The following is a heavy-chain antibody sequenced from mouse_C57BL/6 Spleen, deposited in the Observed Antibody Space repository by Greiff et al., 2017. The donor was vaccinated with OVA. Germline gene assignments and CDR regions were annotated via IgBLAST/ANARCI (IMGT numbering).Heavy chain of an antibody. CDR3: ADGSISYAMDY. CDR1: GYTFTSYD. D-gene: IGHD1-1*01. CDR2: LYPTDGST. V-gene: IGHV1-85*01. Sequence: QVQLTPPGPELVMPGASVKLSCKASGYTFTSYDLTWVKQRPDQGLEWIGWLYPTDGSTQYNQKFKGKATLTVDTSSSTAYMELHSLSSEDSAVYFCADGSISYAMDYWGQGTSVTVSS. J-gene: IGHJ4*01.